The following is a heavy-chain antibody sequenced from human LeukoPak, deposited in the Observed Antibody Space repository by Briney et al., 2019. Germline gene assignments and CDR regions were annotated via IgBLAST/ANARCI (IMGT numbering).Heavy chain of an antibody. D-gene: IGHD3-10*01. CDR3: AREGVLLWFGELFRTAFDI. CDR1: GGSISSSNW. Sequence: SGTLSLTCAVSGGSISSSNWWGWVRQPPGKGLEWIGEIYHSGSTNYNPSLKSRVTISVDKSKNQFSLKLSSVTAADTAVYYCAREGVLLWFGELFRTAFDIWGQGTMVTVSS. V-gene: IGHV4-4*02. J-gene: IGHJ3*02. CDR2: IYHSGST.